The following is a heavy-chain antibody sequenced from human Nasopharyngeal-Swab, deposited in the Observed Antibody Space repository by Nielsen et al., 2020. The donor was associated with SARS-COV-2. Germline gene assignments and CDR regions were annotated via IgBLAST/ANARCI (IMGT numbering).Heavy chain of an antibody. Sequence: WIRQPPGKGLEWIGRIYYSGSTYYNPSLKSRVTISVDTSKNQFSLKLSSVTAADTAVYYCARWKGIAAAWDYWGQGTLVTVSS. V-gene: IGHV4-39*01. CDR2: IYYSGST. CDR3: ARWKGIAAAWDY. D-gene: IGHD6-13*01. J-gene: IGHJ4*02.